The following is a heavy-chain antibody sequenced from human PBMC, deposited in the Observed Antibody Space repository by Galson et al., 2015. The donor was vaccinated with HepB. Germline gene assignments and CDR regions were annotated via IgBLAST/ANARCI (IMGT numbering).Heavy chain of an antibody. V-gene: IGHV3-30-3*01. D-gene: IGHD6-6*01. CDR2: ISYDGSNK. CDR3: ARESILNWFDP. Sequence: SLRLSCAASGFTFSSYAMHWVRQAPGKGLEWVAVISYDGSNKYYADSVKGRFTISRDNSKNTLYLQMNSLRAEDTAVYYCARESILNWFDPWGQGTLVTVSS. J-gene: IGHJ5*02. CDR1: GFTFSSYA.